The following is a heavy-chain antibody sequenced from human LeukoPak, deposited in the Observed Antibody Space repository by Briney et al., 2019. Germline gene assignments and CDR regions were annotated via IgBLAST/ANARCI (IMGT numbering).Heavy chain of an antibody. D-gene: IGHD1-26*01. CDR2: IKHSGST. J-gene: IGHJ4*02. V-gene: IGHV4-34*01. Sequence: NTSETLSLTCAVYGGSFSGYYWSWIRQPPGKGLEWIGEIKHSGSTNYNPSLKSRVTISVDTSKNQFSLKLSSVTAADTAVYYCASGSGSYYAPRPDYWGQGTLVTVSS. CDR3: ASGSGSYYAPRPDY. CDR1: GGSFSGYY.